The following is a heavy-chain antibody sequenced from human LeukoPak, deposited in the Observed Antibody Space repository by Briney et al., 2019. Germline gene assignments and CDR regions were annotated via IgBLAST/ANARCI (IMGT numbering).Heavy chain of an antibody. Sequence: GGSLRLSCAASGFTFSNAWMSWVRQAPGKGLEWVGRIKSNTDGGTTDYAAPVKGRFTISRDDSKNRLYLQMNSLKTEDTAGYYCTTLYCSSTSCHFDYWGQGTLVTVSS. CDR2: IKSNTDGGTT. CDR1: GFTFSNAW. J-gene: IGHJ4*02. V-gene: IGHV3-15*01. CDR3: TTLYCSSTSCHFDY. D-gene: IGHD2-2*01.